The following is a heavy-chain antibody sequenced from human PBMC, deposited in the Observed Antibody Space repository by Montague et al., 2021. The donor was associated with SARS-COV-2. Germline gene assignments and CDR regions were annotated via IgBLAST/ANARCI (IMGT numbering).Heavy chain of an antibody. J-gene: IGHJ3*02. Sequence: SETLSLTCAISGGSFSKYYWSWIRRPPGKGLEWIGEVNQSGTTIYNPSVKSGVTISEDTSKNQFYLRLNSATAADTAVYYCARGRRPDAVTGPGPAGRAFDIWGQGTMVTVSS. CDR3: ARGRRPDAVTGPGPAGRAFDI. D-gene: IGHD6-13*01. V-gene: IGHV4-34*01. CDR1: GGSFSKYY. CDR2: VNQSGTT.